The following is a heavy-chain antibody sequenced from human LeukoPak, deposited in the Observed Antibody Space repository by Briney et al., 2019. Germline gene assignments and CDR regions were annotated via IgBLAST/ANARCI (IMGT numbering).Heavy chain of an antibody. J-gene: IGHJ3*02. Sequence: GGSLRLSCAASGFTFGSYAMSWVRQAPGKGLEWVSAIRGSGGSTYYADSVKGRFTISRDNSKNTLFLQMSSLRAEDTAVYYCAEDGDVLMVYARSAFDIWGQGTMVTVSS. CDR1: GFTFGSYA. CDR3: AEDGDVLMVYARSAFDI. V-gene: IGHV3-23*01. D-gene: IGHD2-8*01. CDR2: IRGSGGST.